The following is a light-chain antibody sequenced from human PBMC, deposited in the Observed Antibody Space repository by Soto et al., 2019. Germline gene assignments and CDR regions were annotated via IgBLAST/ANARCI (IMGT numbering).Light chain of an antibody. CDR2: GAS. CDR1: QSVNNNY. CDR3: QQYGGSPVT. Sequence: ENVLTQPPGTLSLSPGERATLSCRASQSVNNNYLAWYQQKPGQAPSLLIYGASSRATGIPDRFSGSGSGTDFTLTISRLEPEDFAVYYCQQYGGSPVTFGQGTKVEIK. J-gene: IGKJ1*01. V-gene: IGKV3-20*01.